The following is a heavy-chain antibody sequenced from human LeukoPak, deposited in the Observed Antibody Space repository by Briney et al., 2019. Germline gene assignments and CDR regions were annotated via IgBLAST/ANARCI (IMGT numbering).Heavy chain of an antibody. J-gene: IGHJ4*02. D-gene: IGHD6-13*01. V-gene: IGHV4-61*02. CDR3: ARGGIAAAVTDY. CDR2: IYTSGST. CDR1: GGSISSGSYY. Sequence: SETLSLTCTVSGGSISSGSYYWSWIRQPAGKGLEWIGCIYTSGSTNYNPSLKSRVTISVDTSKNQFSLKLSSVTAADTAVYYCARGGIAAAVTDYWGQGTLVTVSS.